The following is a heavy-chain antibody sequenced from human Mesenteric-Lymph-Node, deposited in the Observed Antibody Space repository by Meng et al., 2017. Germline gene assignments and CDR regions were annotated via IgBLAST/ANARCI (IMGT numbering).Heavy chain of an antibody. D-gene: IGHD3-22*01. CDR3: AASLGSGYYPFDY. CDR2: ISSGAGDA. CDR1: GGSISSSSYY. V-gene: IGHV3-23*01. Sequence: ETLSLTCTVSGGSISSSSYYWGWIRQTPEKGLEWVSGISSGAGDAYYADFVKGRFTISRDNSKNTLFLQMNSLRGEDTAVYYCAASLGSGYYPFDYWGQGTLVTVSS. J-gene: IGHJ4*02.